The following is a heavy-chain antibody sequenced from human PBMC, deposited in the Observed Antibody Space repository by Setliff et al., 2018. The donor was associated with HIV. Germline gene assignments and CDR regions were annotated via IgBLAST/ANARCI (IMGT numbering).Heavy chain of an antibody. Sequence: PSETLSLTCTVSGGSISTYYWSWIRQSPGEGLEWVGYIFYTESTNYTPSIKSTNYNPSLKSRVTVSLDTSKNQFSLKLNSVTAADTAMYYCARVVDADYLDYWGQGTPVTVSS. CDR1: GGSISTYY. CDR3: ARVVDADYLDY. J-gene: IGHJ4*02. CDR2: IFYTESTNYTPSIKST. D-gene: IGHD2-15*01. V-gene: IGHV4-59*08.